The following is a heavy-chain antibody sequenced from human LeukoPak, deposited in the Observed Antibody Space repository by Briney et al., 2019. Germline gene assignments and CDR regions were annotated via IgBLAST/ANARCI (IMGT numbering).Heavy chain of an antibody. D-gene: IGHD6-13*01. J-gene: IGHJ4*02. Sequence: PGGSLRLSCAPSGFTFSSYRMSWVRQAPGKGREWVSSISSSSSYIYYADSVKGRFTISRDDAKNSLYLQMNSLRAEDTAVYYCARYSSWYEMDCWGQGTLVTVSS. V-gene: IGHV3-21*01. CDR2: ISSSSSYI. CDR3: ARYSSWYEMDC. CDR1: GFTFSSYR.